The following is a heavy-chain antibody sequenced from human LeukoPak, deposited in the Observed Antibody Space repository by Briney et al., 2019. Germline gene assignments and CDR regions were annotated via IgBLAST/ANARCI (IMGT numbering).Heavy chain of an antibody. V-gene: IGHV4-39*07. J-gene: IGHJ5*02. CDR2: IYHSGST. CDR1: GGSISSSSYY. Sequence: SETLSLTCTVSGGSISSSSYYWGWIRQPPGKGLEWIGSIYHSGSTYYNPSLKSRVTISVDTSKNQFSLKLSSVTAADTAVYYCARGLAAAGIQLRWFDPWGQGTLVTVSS. CDR3: ARGLAAAGIQLRWFDP. D-gene: IGHD6-13*01.